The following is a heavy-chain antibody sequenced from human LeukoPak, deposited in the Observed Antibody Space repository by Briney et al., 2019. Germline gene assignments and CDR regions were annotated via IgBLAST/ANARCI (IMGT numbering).Heavy chain of an antibody. CDR1: RFTVSSNY. CDR2: IYSGGST. V-gene: IGHV3-66*01. CDR3: ARGEEKWVFSPYYFDY. Sequence: PGGSLGLSCAASRFTVSSNYMSWVRQAPGKGLEWVSVIYSGGSTYYADSVKGRFTISRDNSKNTLYLQMNSLRAEDTAVYYCARGEEKWVFSPYYFDYWGQGTLVTVSS. D-gene: IGHD6-13*01. J-gene: IGHJ4*02.